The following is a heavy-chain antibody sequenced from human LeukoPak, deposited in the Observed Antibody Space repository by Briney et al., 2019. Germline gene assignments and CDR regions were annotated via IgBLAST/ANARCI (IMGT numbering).Heavy chain of an antibody. Sequence: SETLSLTCTVSGGSISNYYWSWIRQPPGKGLEWIGEINHSGSTNYNPSLKSRVTISVDTSKNQFSLKLSSVTAADTAVYYCARPTVTMGYYYGMDVWGQGTTVTVSS. CDR1: GGSISNYY. CDR2: INHSGST. J-gene: IGHJ6*02. CDR3: ARPTVTMGYYYGMDV. V-gene: IGHV4-34*01. D-gene: IGHD4-17*01.